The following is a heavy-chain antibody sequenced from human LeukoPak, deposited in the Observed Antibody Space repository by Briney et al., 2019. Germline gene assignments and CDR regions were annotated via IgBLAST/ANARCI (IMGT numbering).Heavy chain of an antibody. D-gene: IGHD5-18*01. CDR1: GSTLDNYA. CDR3: AKDDRGYSYGSVDY. CDR2: ISWNSGSI. Sequence: GGSWSFSGEAPGSTLDNYAIHGFGQVPGKGWDWVSGISWNSGSIGHADSVKGRFTISRDNAKNSLYLQMNSLRAEDTALYYCAKDDRGYSYGSVDYWGQGTLVTVSS. J-gene: IGHJ4*02. V-gene: IGHV3-9*01.